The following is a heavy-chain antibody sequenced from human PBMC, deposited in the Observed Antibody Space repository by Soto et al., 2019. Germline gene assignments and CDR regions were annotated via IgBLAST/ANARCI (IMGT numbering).Heavy chain of an antibody. J-gene: IGHJ6*02. Sequence: SETLSLTCTVSGGSISSYYWSWIRQPPGKGLEWIGYIYYSGSTNYNPSLKSRVTISVDTSKNQFSLKLSSVTAADTAVYYCARDPTIFGVDHNLNHGMDVWGQGTTVTVSS. CDR1: GGSISSYY. V-gene: IGHV4-59*01. D-gene: IGHD3-3*01. CDR2: IYYSGST. CDR3: ARDPTIFGVDHNLNHGMDV.